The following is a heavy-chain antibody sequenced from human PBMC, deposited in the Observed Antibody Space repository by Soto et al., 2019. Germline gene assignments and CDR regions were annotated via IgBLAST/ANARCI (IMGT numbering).Heavy chain of an antibody. J-gene: IGHJ6*02. CDR3: ARDPDTVVVPGGIDGMDV. D-gene: IGHD2-2*02. Sequence: EVQLVESGGGLVQPGGSLRLSCAASGFTFSSNWMHWVRQAPGKGLVWVSRINSEGSSTTYADSVKGRFTISRDNAKNPLYLQMNSLRAEDTAVYYCARDPDTVVVPGGIDGMDVWGQGTTVTVSS. CDR1: GFTFSSNW. V-gene: IGHV3-74*01. CDR2: INSEGSST.